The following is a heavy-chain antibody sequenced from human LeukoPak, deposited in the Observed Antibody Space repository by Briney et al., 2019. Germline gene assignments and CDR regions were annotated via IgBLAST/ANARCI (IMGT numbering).Heavy chain of an antibody. CDR3: ARHKLYSWFDP. CDR1: GYIFTSYW. J-gene: IGHJ5*02. CDR2: IYPGDSDT. Sequence: GESLKISCKGSGYIFTSYWIVWVRQMPGKGLEWMGIIYPGDSDTRYSPSFQGQVTISADKSISTAYLQWSSLKASDTAMYYCARHKLYSWFDPWGQGTLVTVSS. V-gene: IGHV5-51*01.